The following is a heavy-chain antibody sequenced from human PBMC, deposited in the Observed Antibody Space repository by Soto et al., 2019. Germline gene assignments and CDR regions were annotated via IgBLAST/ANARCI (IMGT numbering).Heavy chain of an antibody. Sequence: GGSLRLSCAASGFTFSTYAMTWVRQAPGKGLEWVSTISSSSSTTYYADSVKGRFTVSRDNSKNTLYLQMNNLRAEDAAVYFCAKENAGPFDYWGQGTLVTVSS. CDR2: ISSSSSTT. CDR3: AKENAGPFDY. CDR1: GFTFSTYA. V-gene: IGHV3-23*01. D-gene: IGHD2-8*01. J-gene: IGHJ4*02.